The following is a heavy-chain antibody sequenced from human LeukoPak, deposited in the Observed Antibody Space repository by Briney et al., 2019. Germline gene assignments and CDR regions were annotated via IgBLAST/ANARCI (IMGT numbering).Heavy chain of an antibody. Sequence: PSETLSLTCAVYGGSFSGYYWSWIRQPPGKGLEWIGEINHSGSTNYNPSLKSRVTISVDTSKNQFSLKLSSVTAADTAVYYCARGPPYDSSGYYSVRYYYYYMDVWGKGTTVTVSS. D-gene: IGHD3-22*01. V-gene: IGHV4-34*01. J-gene: IGHJ6*03. CDR3: ARGPPYDSSGYYSVRYYYYYMDV. CDR2: INHSGST. CDR1: GGSFSGYY.